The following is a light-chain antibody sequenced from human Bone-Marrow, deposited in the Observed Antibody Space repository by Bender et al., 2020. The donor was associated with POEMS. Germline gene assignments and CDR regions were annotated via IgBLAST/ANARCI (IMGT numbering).Light chain of an antibody. CDR1: SGDIGGYDL. Sequence: QSALTQPASVSRSPGQSITIACTGTSGDIGGYDLVSWYQQHPGKAPKLMIYEVTKRPSGVSYRFSGSKSGNTASLTISGLQAEDEADYHCCAYAGDSTWVFGGGTKLTVL. V-gene: IGLV2-23*02. CDR2: EVT. CDR3: CAYAGDSTWV. J-gene: IGLJ3*02.